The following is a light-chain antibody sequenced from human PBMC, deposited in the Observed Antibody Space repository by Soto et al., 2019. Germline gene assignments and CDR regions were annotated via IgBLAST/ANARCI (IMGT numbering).Light chain of an antibody. CDR2: DAS. V-gene: IGKV3-11*01. CDR1: QSVSTF. J-gene: IGKJ1*01. Sequence: EIVLTQSPATLSLSPGERATLSCRASQSVSTFLAWYQHKPGQAPRLLIYDASNRATGILDRFRGSGSGTDFTLTISSLEPEDFALYYCQQGTDWPPGTFGQGTKVEIK. CDR3: QQGTDWPPGT.